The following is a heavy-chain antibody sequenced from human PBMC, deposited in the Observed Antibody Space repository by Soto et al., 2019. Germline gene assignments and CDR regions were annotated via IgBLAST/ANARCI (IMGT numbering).Heavy chain of an antibody. Sequence: SVKVSCKASGFTFTSSAVQWVRQARGQGLEWIGWIVVGSGNTNYAQKFQERVTITRDMSTGTAYMELSSLRSEDTAVYYCAAAVEYSYDSSGYYNFDYWGQGTLVTVSS. J-gene: IGHJ4*02. V-gene: IGHV1-58*01. CDR1: GFTFTSSA. CDR3: AAAVEYSYDSSGYYNFDY. D-gene: IGHD3-22*01. CDR2: IVVGSGNT.